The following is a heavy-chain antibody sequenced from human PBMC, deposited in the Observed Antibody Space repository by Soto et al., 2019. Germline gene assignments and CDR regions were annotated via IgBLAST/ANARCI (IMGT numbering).Heavy chain of an antibody. V-gene: IGHV1-8*01. CDR2: MNPNSGNT. D-gene: IGHD6-19*01. Sequence: ASVKVSWKTAGYAFTSYDINWVRQATGQGLEWMGWMNPNSGNTGYAQKFQGRVTMTRNTSISTAYMELSSLRSEDTAVYYCARGGWADNWFDPWGQGTLVTVSS. CDR3: ARGGWADNWFDP. CDR1: GYAFTSYD. J-gene: IGHJ5*02.